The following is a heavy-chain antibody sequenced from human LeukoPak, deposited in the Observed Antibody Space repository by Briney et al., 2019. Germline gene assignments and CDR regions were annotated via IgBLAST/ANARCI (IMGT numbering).Heavy chain of an antibody. D-gene: IGHD3-3*01. CDR3: ARAQTVLRFLEWLGGAFDI. CDR1: GFTFSSYW. J-gene: IGHJ3*02. CDR2: IKQDGSEK. Sequence: GGSLRLSRAASGFTFSSYWMSWVRQAPGKGLEWVANIKQDGSEKYYVDSVKGRFTISRDNAKNSLYLQMNSLRAEDTAVYYCARAQTVLRFLEWLGGAFDIWGQGTMVTVSS. V-gene: IGHV3-7*01.